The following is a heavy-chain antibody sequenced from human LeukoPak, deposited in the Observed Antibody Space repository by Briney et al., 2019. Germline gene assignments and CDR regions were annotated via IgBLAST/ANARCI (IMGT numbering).Heavy chain of an antibody. CDR3: ARHDSSGWLYYFDY. Sequence: SETLSLTCTVSGGSITSSTYYWGWIRQPPGKGLEWIGSISDSGTTYYNPSLKSRVTISVDTSKNQFSLKLSSVTAADTAVYYCARHDSSGWLYYFDYWGQGTLVTVSS. V-gene: IGHV4-39*01. J-gene: IGHJ4*02. CDR1: GGSITSSTYY. CDR2: ISDSGTT. D-gene: IGHD6-19*01.